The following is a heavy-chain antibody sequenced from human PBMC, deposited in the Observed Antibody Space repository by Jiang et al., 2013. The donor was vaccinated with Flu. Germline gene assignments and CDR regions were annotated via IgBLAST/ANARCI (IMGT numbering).Heavy chain of an antibody. Sequence: GLVKPSETLSLTCTVSGGSISSSSYYWGWIRQPPGKGWSGLGVSIIVEHLLQPSLKSRVTISVDTSKNQFSLKLSSVTAADTAVYYCARGWGWRYCSSTSCRQNWFDPWGQGTLVTVSS. D-gene: IGHD2-2*01. CDR2: SIIVEH. V-gene: IGHV4-39*01. CDR3: ARGWGWRYCSSTSCRQNWFDP. J-gene: IGHJ5*02. CDR1: GGSISSSSYY.